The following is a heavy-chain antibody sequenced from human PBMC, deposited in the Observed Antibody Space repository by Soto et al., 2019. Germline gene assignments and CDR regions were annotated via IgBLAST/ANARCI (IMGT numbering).Heavy chain of an antibody. D-gene: IGHD3-3*01. CDR1: GITFSSYA. CDR2: ISYDGSNK. J-gene: IGHJ4*02. CDR3: ARDTEGYYDFWSGYPTIDY. V-gene: IGHV3-30-3*01. Sequence: GGSLRLSCAASGITFSSYAMHWVRQAPGKGLEWVAVISYDGSNKYYADSVKGRFTISRDNSKNTLYLQMNSLRAEDTAVYYCARDTEGYYDFWSGYPTIDYWGQGTLVTVSS.